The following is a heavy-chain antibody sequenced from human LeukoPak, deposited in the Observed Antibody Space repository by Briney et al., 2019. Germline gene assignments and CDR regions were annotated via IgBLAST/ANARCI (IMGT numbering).Heavy chain of an antibody. V-gene: IGHV4-59*01. CDR3: ARSNTGPLLGY. CDR1: GGSISSYY. J-gene: IGHJ4*02. CDR2: THYSGST. Sequence: KPSETLSLTCTVSGGSISSYYWSWIRQPPGKGLEWIGYTHYSGSTNYNPSLKSRVTISVDTSKNQFSLKLSSVTAADTAVYYCARSNTGPLLGYWVQGTLVTVSS. D-gene: IGHD2-15*01.